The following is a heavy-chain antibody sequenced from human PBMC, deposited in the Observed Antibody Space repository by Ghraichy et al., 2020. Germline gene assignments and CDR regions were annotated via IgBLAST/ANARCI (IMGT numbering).Heavy chain of an antibody. J-gene: IGHJ4*02. V-gene: IGHV4-61*02. D-gene: IGHD5-24*01. Sequence: SETLSLTCTVPGGSISSGSYYWSWIRQPAGKGLEWIGRIYTSGSTNYNPSLKSRVTISVDTSKNQFSLKLSSVTAADTAVYYCARLPWDPDGQVYFDYWGQGTLVTVSS. CDR3: ARLPWDPDGQVYFDY. CDR2: IYTSGST. CDR1: GGSISSGSYY.